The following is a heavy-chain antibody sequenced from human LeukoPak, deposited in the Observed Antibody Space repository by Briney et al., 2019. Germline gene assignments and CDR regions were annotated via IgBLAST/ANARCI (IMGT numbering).Heavy chain of an antibody. CDR1: GYTFTSYG. CDR3: ARGRRDYYDSSGYYPFDY. V-gene: IGHV1-18*01. Sequence: GASVKVSCKASGYTFTSYGISWVRQAPGQGLEWMGWISAYNGNTNYAQKLQGRVTMTTDTSTSTAYMELRSLRSDDTAVYYCARGRRDYYDSSGYYPFDYWGQGTLVTVSS. CDR2: ISAYNGNT. D-gene: IGHD3-22*01. J-gene: IGHJ4*02.